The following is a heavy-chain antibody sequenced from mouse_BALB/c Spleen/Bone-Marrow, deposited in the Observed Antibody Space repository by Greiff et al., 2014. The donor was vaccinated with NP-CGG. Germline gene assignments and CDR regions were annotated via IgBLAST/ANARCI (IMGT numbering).Heavy chain of an antibody. D-gene: IGHD1-2*01. V-gene: IGHV1S16*01. Sequence: QVQLQQSGAELVRPGASVKLSCKASGYTFTSYWMHRVKLRPGQGFEWIGEINPSNGDTNYNEKFKRKATLTVDKSSSTAYMQLSSLTSEDSAVYYCTNYGYDRGQGTALTVSS. J-gene: IGHJ2*01. CDR3: TNYGYD. CDR2: INPSNGDT. CDR1: GYTFTSYW.